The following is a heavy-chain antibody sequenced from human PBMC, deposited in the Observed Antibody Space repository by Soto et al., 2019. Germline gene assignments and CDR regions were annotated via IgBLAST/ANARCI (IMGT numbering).Heavy chain of an antibody. CDR1: GSTFSNYG. V-gene: IGHV1-18*01. Sequence: ASVKVSCTASGSTFSNYGVSWLRQAPGKGLEWMGWISGYNANTTSAQTFQGRVTMTTDTSTSTVYMDLRSLRSDDTAVYYCAREGEMPYYYYGLDVWGQGTTVTVSS. CDR2: ISGYNANT. D-gene: IGHD3-16*01. J-gene: IGHJ6*02. CDR3: AREGEMPYYYYGLDV.